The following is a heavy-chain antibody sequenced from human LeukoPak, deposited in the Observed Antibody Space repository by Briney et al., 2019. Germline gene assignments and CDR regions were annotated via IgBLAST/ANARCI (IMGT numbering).Heavy chain of an antibody. CDR3: ARADPMTPGAFDI. CDR1: GYTLTSYG. Sequence: ASVKVSCKASGYTLTSYGISWVRQAPGQGLEWMGGIIPIFGTANYAQKFQGRVTITADKSTSTAYMELSSLRSEDTAVYYCARADPMTPGAFDIWGQGTMVTVSS. D-gene: IGHD3-22*01. J-gene: IGHJ3*02. V-gene: IGHV1-69*06. CDR2: IIPIFGTA.